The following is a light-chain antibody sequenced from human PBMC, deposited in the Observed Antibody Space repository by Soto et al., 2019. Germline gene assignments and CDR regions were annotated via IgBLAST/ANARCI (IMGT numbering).Light chain of an antibody. CDR1: QSVSSY. V-gene: IGKV3-11*01. Sequence: EIVLTQSPSTLSLSPWERATLSCRASQSVSSYLAWYQQKPGQAPRLLIYDASNRATGIPARFSGSGSGTDFTLTISSLEPEDFAVYYCQQRSKWPKTFGQGTKVDIK. CDR3: QQRSKWPKT. CDR2: DAS. J-gene: IGKJ1*01.